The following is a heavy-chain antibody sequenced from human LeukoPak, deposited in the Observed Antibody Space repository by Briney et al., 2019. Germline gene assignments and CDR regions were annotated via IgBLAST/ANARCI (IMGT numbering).Heavy chain of an antibody. CDR3: ARDRGYEAEFDY. D-gene: IGHD5-12*01. V-gene: IGHV4-59*01. CDR1: GGSITDYY. J-gene: IGHJ4*02. CDR2: MYYSGSA. Sequence: SETLSLTCTVSGGSITDYYWSWIRHSSGKGLEWIGYMYYSGSAYYNPSLKSRVTISVDTSKNQFSLKLSSVTAADTAVYYCARDRGYEAEFDYWGQGTLVTVSS.